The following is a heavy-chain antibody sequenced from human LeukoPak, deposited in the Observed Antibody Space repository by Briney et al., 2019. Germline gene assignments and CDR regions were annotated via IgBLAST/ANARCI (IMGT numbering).Heavy chain of an antibody. V-gene: IGHV1-18*01. CDR1: GYTFTSYG. CDR3: ARDYLVRGVLAYFDY. CDR2: ISAYNGNT. J-gene: IGHJ4*02. Sequence: GASVKVSCKASGYTFTSYGISWVRQAPGQGLEWMGWISAYNGNTNYAQKLQGRVTMTTDTSTSTAYMELRSLRSDDTAVYYCARDYLVRGVLAYFDYWGQGTLVTVSS. D-gene: IGHD3-10*01.